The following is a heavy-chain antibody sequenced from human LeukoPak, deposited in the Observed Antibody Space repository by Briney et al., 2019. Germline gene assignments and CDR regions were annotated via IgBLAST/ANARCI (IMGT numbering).Heavy chain of an antibody. CDR1: GGSISSCY. CDR3: AATYYYDSSGYYYFGAGYFDY. V-gene: IGHV4-4*07. J-gene: IGHJ4*02. CDR2: IYTSGST. Sequence: PSETLSLTCTVSGGSISSCYWSWIRQPAGKGLEWIGRIYTSGSTNYNPSLKSRVTMSVDTSKNQFSLKLSSVTAADTAVYYCAATYYYDSSGYYYFGAGYFDYWGQGTLVTVSS. D-gene: IGHD3-22*01.